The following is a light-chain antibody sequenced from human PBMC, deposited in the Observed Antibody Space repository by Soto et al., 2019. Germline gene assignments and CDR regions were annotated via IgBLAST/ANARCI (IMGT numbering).Light chain of an antibody. CDR3: SSYTSSSTYV. CDR2: EVS. CDR1: SSDVGGYNY. J-gene: IGLJ1*01. V-gene: IGLV2-14*01. Sequence: QSALTQPASVSWSPGQSITISCTVTSSDVGGYNYVSWYQQHPGKAPKLMIYEVSNRPSGVSNRFSGSKSGNTASLTISGLQAEDEADYYCSSYTSSSTYVFGTGTKLTVL.